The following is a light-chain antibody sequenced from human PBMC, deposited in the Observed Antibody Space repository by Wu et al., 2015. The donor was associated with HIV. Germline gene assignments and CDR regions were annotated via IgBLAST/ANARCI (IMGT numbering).Light chain of an antibody. CDR2: DAS. V-gene: IGKV3-11*01. CDR3: QQRSNWPLT. Sequence: EIVLTQSPATLSLSPGERATLSCRASQSISTYLAWYQQKLGQAPRLLIYDASNRATGIPARLSGSGSGTDFTLTVSSLEPEDFAVYYCQQRSNWPLTFGGGTKVEIK. J-gene: IGKJ4*01. CDR1: QSISTY.